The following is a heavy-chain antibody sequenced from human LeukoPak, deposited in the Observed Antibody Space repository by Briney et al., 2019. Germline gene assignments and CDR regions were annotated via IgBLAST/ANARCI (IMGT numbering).Heavy chain of an antibody. CDR2: IKKDETEI. J-gene: IGHJ5*02. V-gene: IGHV3-7*01. CDR1: GFSFRNTW. CDR3: ATLNWDDGEVSGFDH. Sequence: GGSLRLSCTASGFSFRNTWMSWVRQAPGKGLEWVANIKKDETEIYYADSVKGRFTISRDNAKRSLYLQMNVLRAADTAVYYCATLNWDDGEVSGFDHWGRGIMVTVSS. D-gene: IGHD1-26*01.